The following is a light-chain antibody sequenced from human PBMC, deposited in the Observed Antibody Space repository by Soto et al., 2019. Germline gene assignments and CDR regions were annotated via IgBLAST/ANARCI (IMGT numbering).Light chain of an antibody. Sequence: EIVLTQSRSTLCLSXVERAPLPXXASQSVRSYLAWYQQKPGQAPRLLIYDASNRATGIPARFSGSGSGTDFTLTISSLEPEDFAVYYCQQYGSSPRTFGQGTKVDIK. V-gene: IGKV3-11*01. CDR2: DAS. CDR1: QSVRSY. J-gene: IGKJ1*01. CDR3: QQYGSSPRT.